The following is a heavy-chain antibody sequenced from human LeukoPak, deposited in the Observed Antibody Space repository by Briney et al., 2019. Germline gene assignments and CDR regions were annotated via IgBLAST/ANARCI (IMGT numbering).Heavy chain of an antibody. J-gene: IGHJ4*02. D-gene: IGHD1-14*01. Sequence: PSETLSLTCTVSHDSISNYYWSWIRQPPGKGLEWIGYVYVSGSTNYNPSLKSRVAMSLDTSKNQFALQLRSLTAADTAVYFCARQRPPEDGYDNWGQGTLVTVSS. CDR1: HDSISNYY. CDR3: ARQRPPEDGYDN. CDR2: VYVSGST. V-gene: IGHV4-59*01.